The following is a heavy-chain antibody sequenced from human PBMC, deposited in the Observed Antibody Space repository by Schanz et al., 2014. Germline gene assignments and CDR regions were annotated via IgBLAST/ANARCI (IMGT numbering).Heavy chain of an antibody. CDR2: INPSGGST. D-gene: IGHD2-2*01. Sequence: QVQLVQSGAEVKKPGASVRLSCEASGYTFTSYYMHWVRQAPGQGLEWMGIINPSGGSTSYAQKFQGRVTMTRDTSTSTVYMELRNVRYDDTAMYYCARGIPYCSSTSCSGLDAYDVWGQGTLVTVSS. V-gene: IGHV1-46*01. CDR1: GYTFTSYY. CDR3: ARGIPYCSSTSCSGLDAYDV. J-gene: IGHJ3*01.